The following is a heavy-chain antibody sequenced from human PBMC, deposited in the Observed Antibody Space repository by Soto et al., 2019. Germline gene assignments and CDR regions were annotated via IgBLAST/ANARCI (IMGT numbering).Heavy chain of an antibody. D-gene: IGHD6-6*01. J-gene: IGHJ6*03. CDR2: IYPGDSDT. CDR3: ARHLWEEYSSRHYYMDV. CDR1: GYSFTSYW. Sequence: GESLKISCKGSGYSFTSYWTGWVRQMPGKGLEWMGIIYPGDSDTRYSPSFQGQVTISDDKSISTAYLQWSSLKASDTAMYYCARHLWEEYSSRHYYMDVWGKGTTVTVSS. V-gene: IGHV5-51*01.